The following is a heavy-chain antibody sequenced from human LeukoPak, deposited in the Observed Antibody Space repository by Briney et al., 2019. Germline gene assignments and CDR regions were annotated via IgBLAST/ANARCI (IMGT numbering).Heavy chain of an antibody. CDR3: AREPSGVLGLDC. CDR2: ISSGSSPI. J-gene: IGHJ4*02. D-gene: IGHD3-10*01. CDR1: GYTFSTYS. Sequence: PGGSLRLSCAASGYTFSTYSMNWVRQAPGKGLEWVSYISSGSSPIYYADSLRGRFTISRDNAKNSLFLQMNSLRAEDTAVYYCAREPSGVLGLDCWGQGTLVTVSS. V-gene: IGHV3-48*01.